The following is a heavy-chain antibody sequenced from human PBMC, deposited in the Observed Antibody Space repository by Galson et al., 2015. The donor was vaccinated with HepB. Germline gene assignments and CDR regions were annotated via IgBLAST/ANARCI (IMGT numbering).Heavy chain of an antibody. CDR2: IYSGGST. CDR3: ARVGYGSLYYYYGMDV. Sequence: SLRLSCAASGFTVSSNYMSWVRQAPGKGLEWVSVIYSGGSTYYADSVKGRFTISRHNSKNTLYLQMNSLRAEDTAVYYCARVGYGSLYYYYGMDVWGQGTTVTVSS. V-gene: IGHV3-53*04. CDR1: GFTVSSNY. J-gene: IGHJ6*02. D-gene: IGHD3-10*01.